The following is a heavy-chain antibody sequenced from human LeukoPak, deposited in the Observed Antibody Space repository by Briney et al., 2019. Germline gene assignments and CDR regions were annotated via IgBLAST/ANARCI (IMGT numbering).Heavy chain of an antibody. CDR3: VRDRSRPNPFFDL. V-gene: IGHV4-30-4*01. CDR1: GGSISGGDYY. J-gene: IGHJ4*02. D-gene: IGHD6-13*01. CDR2: IHHRASP. Sequence: PSETLSLTCTVPGGSISGGDYYWSWIRQPPGKGLEWIGYIHHRASPYYYMPSLKSPVTMSVDTSNNQCSLKLSSVSAADTVVYFCVRDRSRPNPFFDLWGQGTLVTVSS.